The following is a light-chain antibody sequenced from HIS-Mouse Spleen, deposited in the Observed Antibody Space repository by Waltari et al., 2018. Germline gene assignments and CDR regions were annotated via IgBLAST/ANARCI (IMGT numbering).Light chain of an antibody. CDR1: ALPTNY. CDR3: YSTDSSGNHRV. J-gene: IGLJ2*01. Sequence: SYELTQPPPVSVSPGQTARITCPGDALPTNYAYWYQQKSRQAPVLVIYEDSKRPPGIPERFSGSSSGTMAPLTISGAQVEDEAVYYCYSTDSSGNHRVFGGGTKLTVL. CDR2: EDS. V-gene: IGLV3-10*01.